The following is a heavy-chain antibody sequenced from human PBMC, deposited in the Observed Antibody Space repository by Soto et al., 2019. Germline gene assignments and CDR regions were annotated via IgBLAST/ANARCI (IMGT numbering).Heavy chain of an antibody. J-gene: IGHJ4*02. CDR2: ISAYNGNT. Sequence: QVQLVQSGAEVKKPGASVKVSCKASGYTFTSYGISWVRQAPGQGLEWMGWISAYNGNTNNAQKLQSRVTMTTDTTTSTANMQLRSLGSDDTAGYSCARDPGFRSDYWGQGTLVTVSS. V-gene: IGHV1-18*01. CDR1: GYTFTSYG. D-gene: IGHD3-9*01. CDR3: ARDPGFRSDY.